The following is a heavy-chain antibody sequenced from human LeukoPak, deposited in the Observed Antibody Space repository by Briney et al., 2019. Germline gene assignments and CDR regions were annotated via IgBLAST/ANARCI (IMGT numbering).Heavy chain of an antibody. J-gene: IGHJ4*02. V-gene: IGHV3-30*03. D-gene: IGHD2-15*01. Sequence: RGSLRLSCAASGFTFSSYGMHWVRQAPGKGLEWVAVISYDGSNKYYADSVKGRFTISRDNSKNSLYLEMNSLRAEDTAVYYCSGAAVVQTIRGRFDYWGREPWSPSPQ. CDR2: ISYDGSNK. CDR1: GFTFSSYG. CDR3: SGAAVVQTIRGRFDY.